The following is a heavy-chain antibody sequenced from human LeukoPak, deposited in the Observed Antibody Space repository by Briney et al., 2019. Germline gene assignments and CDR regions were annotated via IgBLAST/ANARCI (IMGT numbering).Heavy chain of an antibody. V-gene: IGHV3-74*01. CDR1: GFTFSAYW. J-gene: IGHJ4*02. D-gene: IGHD1-1*01. CDR3: AREILEPGKTHDY. CDR2: INNDGTAT. Sequence: GGSLRLSCAASGFTFSAYWMHWVRQVPGKGLVWVSRINNDGTATFFADSVKGRFTISRDNAKNTLYLQMDSLRAEDTAMYYCAREILEPGKTHDYWGQGTLVTVSS.